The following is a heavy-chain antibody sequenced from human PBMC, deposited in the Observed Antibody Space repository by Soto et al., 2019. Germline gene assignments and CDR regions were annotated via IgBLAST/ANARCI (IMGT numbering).Heavy chain of an antibody. CDR1: GYSFTSYW. V-gene: IGHV5-51*01. J-gene: IGHJ4*02. CDR3: ARLYLAATITSRDY. D-gene: IGHD5-12*01. Sequence: GESLKISCKGSGYSFTSYWIGWVRQMPGKGLEWMGIIYPGDSDTRYSPSFQGQVTISAENSLYLQMNSLRAEDTAVYYCARLYLAATITSRDYWGQGTLVTVSS. CDR2: IYPGDSDT.